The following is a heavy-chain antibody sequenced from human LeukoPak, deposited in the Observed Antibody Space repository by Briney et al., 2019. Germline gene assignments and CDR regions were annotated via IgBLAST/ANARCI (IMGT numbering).Heavy chain of an antibody. Sequence: GGSLQSSSKGSGGLFTTYWIGWGRQMPGKGLEGLGIIYPGDADTRDSPSLRGQVTISADKSISTAFLQWSSLKASDTGMYYCARGINYNSGWQKAFDIWGQGTMVTVSS. CDR3: ARGINYNSGWQKAFDI. CDR2: IYPGDADT. D-gene: IGHD6-19*01. V-gene: IGHV5-51*01. J-gene: IGHJ3*02. CDR1: GGLFTTYW.